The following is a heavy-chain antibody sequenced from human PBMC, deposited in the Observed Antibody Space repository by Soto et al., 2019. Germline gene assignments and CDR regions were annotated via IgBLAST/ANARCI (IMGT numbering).Heavy chain of an antibody. J-gene: IGHJ3*02. D-gene: IGHD5-18*01. CDR1: GFTFSSYA. V-gene: IGHV3-23*01. CDR3: AKAIRAYSYGWEAVDI. Sequence: EVQVLESGGGLVQPGGSLRLSCAASGFTFSSYAMSWVRQAPGKGLEWVSAISGSGGSTYYADSVKGRFTISRDNSKNKLYLQVNSLTAEDTAVYFCAKAIRAYSYGWEAVDIWGQGTMVTVSS. CDR2: ISGSGGST.